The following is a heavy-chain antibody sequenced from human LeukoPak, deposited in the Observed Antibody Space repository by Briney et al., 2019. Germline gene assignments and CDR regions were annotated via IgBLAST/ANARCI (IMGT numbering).Heavy chain of an antibody. Sequence: GASVKVSCEASGYTFTGYYMHWVRQAPGQGLEWMGWINPNSGGTNYAQKFQGRVTMTRDTSISTAYMELSRLRSDDTAVYYCAREANDSSGYYPKHDAFGIWGRGTMVTVSS. CDR3: AREANDSSGYYPKHDAFGI. CDR2: INPNSGGT. D-gene: IGHD3-22*01. CDR1: GYTFTGYY. J-gene: IGHJ3*02. V-gene: IGHV1-2*02.